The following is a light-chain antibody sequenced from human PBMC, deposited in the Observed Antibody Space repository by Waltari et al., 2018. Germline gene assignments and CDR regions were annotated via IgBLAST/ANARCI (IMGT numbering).Light chain of an antibody. CDR1: NSNVGTFY. CDR2: ENN. Sequence: QSVLAQPPSVSGAPGPRVTISCAGNNSNVGTFYVPLYQQVPGMAPKLLIYENNKRPSGISGRFSGSQSGTSASLTITGLQSEDEADYYCQTYDNNLSGHVFGGGTKVTVL. CDR3: QTYDNNLSGHV. J-gene: IGLJ6*01. V-gene: IGLV1-40*01.